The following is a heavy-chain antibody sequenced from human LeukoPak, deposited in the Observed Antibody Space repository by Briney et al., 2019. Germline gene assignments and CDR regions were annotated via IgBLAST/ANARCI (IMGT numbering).Heavy chain of an antibody. CDR1: GFTFSRYA. D-gene: IGHD3-10*01. CDR2: ITSSGATI. Sequence: GGSLRLSCEASGFTFSRYAVDWCRQAPGKGPEWVSHITSSGATIYYPDSVKGRFTISRDNANNSLSLHMSSLGAEDTALYYCSSYSSVPYFDYWGGGTLVTVSS. J-gene: IGHJ4*02. V-gene: IGHV3-48*03. CDR3: SSYSSVPYFDY.